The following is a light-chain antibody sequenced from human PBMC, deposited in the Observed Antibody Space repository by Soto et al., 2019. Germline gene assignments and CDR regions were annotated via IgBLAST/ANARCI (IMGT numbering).Light chain of an antibody. V-gene: IGLV2-14*01. CDR2: EVR. CDR1: SSDIGTYDS. Sequence: QSVLTQPASVSGSPGQSITISCTGTSSDIGTYDSVSWYQQHPGKAPKLMIYEVRNRPSGVSNRFSGSKSGNTASLTISGLQADDEADYFCSASRRSTTSLVFGGGTKLTVL. J-gene: IGLJ2*01. CDR3: SASRRSTTSLV.